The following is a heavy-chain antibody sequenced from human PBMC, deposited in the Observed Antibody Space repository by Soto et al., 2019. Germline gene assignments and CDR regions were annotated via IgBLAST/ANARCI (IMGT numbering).Heavy chain of an antibody. CDR1: GFTFSSYA. V-gene: IGHV3-30-3*01. CDR3: ARDQFNQGDY. Sequence: QVQLVESGGGVVQPGRSLRLSCAASGFTFSSYAMHWVRQAPGKGLEWVAVISYDGSNKYYADSVKGRFTISRDNSKNTLYLQMNSLRAEDTAVYYCARDQFNQGDYWGQGTLVTVSS. J-gene: IGHJ4*02. CDR2: ISYDGSNK.